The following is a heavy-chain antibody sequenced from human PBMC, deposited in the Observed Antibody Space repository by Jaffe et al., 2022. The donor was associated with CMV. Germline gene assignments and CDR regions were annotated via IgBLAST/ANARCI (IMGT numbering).Heavy chain of an antibody. CDR3: ASESAGITGTTRYYGMDV. CDR1: GFTFSSYW. V-gene: IGHV3-74*01. Sequence: EVQLVESGGGLVQPGGSLRLSCAASGFTFSSYWMHWVRQAPGKGLVWVSRINSDGSSTSYADSVKGRFTISRDNAKNTLYLQMNSLRAEDTAVYYCASESAGITGTTRYYGMDVWGQGTTVTVSS. J-gene: IGHJ6*02. D-gene: IGHD1-7*01. CDR2: INSDGSST.